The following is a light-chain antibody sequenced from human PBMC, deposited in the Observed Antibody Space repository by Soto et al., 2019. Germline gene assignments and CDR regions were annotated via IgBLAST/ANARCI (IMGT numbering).Light chain of an antibody. CDR1: QSVGSD. CDR3: QQYNNWPPIT. V-gene: IGKV3D-15*01. CDR2: GAF. J-gene: IGKJ5*01. Sequence: DIVLTQSPGTLSLSPGERATLSCMSSQSVGSDLAWYQHKPGQAPRLLIYGAFNRATGIPARFSGSGSGTDFTLTISSLQSEDFAVYYCQQYNNWPPITFGQGTRLEIK.